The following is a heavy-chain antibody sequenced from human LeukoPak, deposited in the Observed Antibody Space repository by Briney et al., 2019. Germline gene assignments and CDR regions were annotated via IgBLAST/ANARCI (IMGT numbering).Heavy chain of an antibody. CDR2: IRGDSSST. J-gene: IGHJ6*02. Sequence: PGGSLRLSCAASGFTFSDYYMSWIRQAPGKGLEWISYIRGDSSSTYYADSVRGRFTISRDNSKNTLYLQMNSLRAEDTAVYYCARDSAVTTFYYYGMDVWGQGTTVTVSS. V-gene: IGHV3-11*05. D-gene: IGHD4-11*01. CDR3: ARDSAVTTFYYYGMDV. CDR1: GFTFSDYY.